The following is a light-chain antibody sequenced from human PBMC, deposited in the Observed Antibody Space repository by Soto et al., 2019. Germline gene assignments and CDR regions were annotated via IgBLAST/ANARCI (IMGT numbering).Light chain of an antibody. CDR3: SSYTSSSTLDV. CDR2: EVS. Sequence: QSVLTQPASVSGSPGQSTTISCTGTSSDVGGYNYVSWYQQHPGKAPKLMIYEVSNRPSGVSNRFSGSKSGNTASLTISGLQAEDEADYYCSSYTSSSTLDVFGTGTKVTV. J-gene: IGLJ1*01. CDR1: SSDVGGYNY. V-gene: IGLV2-14*01.